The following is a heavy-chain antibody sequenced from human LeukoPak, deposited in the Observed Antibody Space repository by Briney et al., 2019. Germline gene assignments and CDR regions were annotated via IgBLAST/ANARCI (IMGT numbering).Heavy chain of an antibody. CDR1: GGTFSSYA. Sequence: SVKVSCKASGGTFSSYAISWVLQAPGQGLEWMGGIIPIFGTANYAQKFQGRVTITTDESTSTAYMELCSLRSEDTAVYYCARGRGGYDRAFDYWGQGTLVTVSS. CDR2: IIPIFGTA. D-gene: IGHD5-12*01. CDR3: ARGRGGYDRAFDY. V-gene: IGHV1-69*05. J-gene: IGHJ4*02.